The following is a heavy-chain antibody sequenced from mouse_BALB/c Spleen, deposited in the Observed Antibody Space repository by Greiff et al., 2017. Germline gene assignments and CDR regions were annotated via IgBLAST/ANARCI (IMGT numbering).Heavy chain of an antibody. J-gene: IGHJ3*01. V-gene: IGHV14-1*02. CDR1: GFNINDYY. D-gene: IGHD4-1*01. Sequence: VQLKESGAELVRPGASVKLSCKASGFNINDYYMHWVKQRPEQGLEWIGWIDPENGNTIYDPKFQGKASITADTSSNTAYLQLSSLTSEDTAVYYCARGDWEGAYWGQGTLVTVSA. CDR3: ARGDWEGAY. CDR2: IDPENGNT.